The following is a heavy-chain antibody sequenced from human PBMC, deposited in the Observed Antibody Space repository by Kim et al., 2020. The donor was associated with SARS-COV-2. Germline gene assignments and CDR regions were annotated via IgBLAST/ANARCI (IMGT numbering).Heavy chain of an antibody. CDR3: ARGIFGGGLNYKGMDV. CDR1: GGSISDDY. CDR2: IHYGGRT. J-gene: IGHJ6*02. Sequence: SETLSHTCTASGGSISDDYWTWIRQPPGKGLEWIGMIHYGGRTDYKPSLKSRVTSSLDKSNNQFSLNLSSVTAADSAVYFCARGIFGGGLNYKGMDVWG. V-gene: IGHV4-59*01. D-gene: IGHD3-3*02.